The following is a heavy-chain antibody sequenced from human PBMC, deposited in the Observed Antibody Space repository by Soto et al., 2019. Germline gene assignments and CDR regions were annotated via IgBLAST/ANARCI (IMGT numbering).Heavy chain of an antibody. Sequence: SETLSLTCAVSGGSISSGGYSWSWIRQPPGKGLEWIGYIYHSGSTYYNPSLKSRVTISVDRSKNQFSLKLSSVTAADTAVYYCARVYGITFGGAPRVGRESYYFDYWGQGTLVTVSS. CDR2: IYHSGST. J-gene: IGHJ4*02. CDR3: ARVYGITFGGAPRVGRESYYFDY. V-gene: IGHV4-30-2*01. D-gene: IGHD3-16*01. CDR1: GGSISSGGYS.